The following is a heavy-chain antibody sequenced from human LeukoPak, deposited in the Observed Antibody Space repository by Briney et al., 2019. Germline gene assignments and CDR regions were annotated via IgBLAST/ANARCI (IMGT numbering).Heavy chain of an antibody. CDR2: ISPTGGST. CDR1: GFTFSSYA. Sequence: GGSLRLSCAASGFTFSSYAMSWVRQAPGKGLEWVSTISPTGGSTYYADSVKGRFTISRDSSKNTLYLQMTTLRADDTAVYYCAKRDLPYWGQGTLVTVSS. CDR3: AKRDLPY. J-gene: IGHJ4*02. V-gene: IGHV3-23*01.